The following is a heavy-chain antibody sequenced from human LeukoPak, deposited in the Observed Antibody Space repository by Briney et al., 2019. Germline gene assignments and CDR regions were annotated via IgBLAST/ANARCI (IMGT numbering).Heavy chain of an antibody. V-gene: IGHV3-53*01. J-gene: IGHJ4*02. CDR3: AKLNQPYAIVAPTAMDY. CDR1: GFTVSSNY. CDR2: IYSGGST. Sequence: HPGGSLRLSCAASGFTVSSNYMSWVRQAPGKGLEWVSVIYSGGSTYYADSVKGRFTISRDNSKNTLYLQMNSLRAEDTALYFCAKLNQPYAIVAPTAMDYWGQGTRVTVSS. D-gene: IGHD2-2*01.